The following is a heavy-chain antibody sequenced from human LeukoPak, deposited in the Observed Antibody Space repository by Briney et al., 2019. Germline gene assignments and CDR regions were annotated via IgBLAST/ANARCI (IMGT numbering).Heavy chain of an antibody. V-gene: IGHV4-39*01. J-gene: IGHJ4*02. CDR1: GGSISSSSYY. D-gene: IGHD1-26*01. CDR2: IYYSGST. CDR3: ARASWIVGAYYFDY. Sequence: SETLSLTCTVSGGSISSSSYYWGWIRQPPGKGLEWIGSIYYSGSTYYNPSLKSRVTISVDTSKNQFSLKLSSVTAADTAVYYCARASWIVGAYYFDYWGQGTLVTVSS.